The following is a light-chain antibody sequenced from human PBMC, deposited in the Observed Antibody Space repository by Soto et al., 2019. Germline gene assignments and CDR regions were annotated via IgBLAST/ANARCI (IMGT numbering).Light chain of an antibody. J-gene: IGKJ3*01. V-gene: IGKV3-20*01. CDR3: QQYGSTFT. CDR2: AAS. CDR1: QTIITS. Sequence: LTQSPGTLSLSPGETATLYCRAGQTIITSLAWYQQKPGQAPRLLIYAASSRATGIPDRFSGSGSGTDFTLTISGLEPEDFAVYYCQQYGSTFTFGPGTKVDIK.